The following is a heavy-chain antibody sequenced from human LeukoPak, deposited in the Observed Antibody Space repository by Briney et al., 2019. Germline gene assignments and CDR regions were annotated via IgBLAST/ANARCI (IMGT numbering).Heavy chain of an antibody. D-gene: IGHD5-18*01. CDR3: ARESGYSYGCFDY. V-gene: IGHV3-48*03. CDR1: GFTFDDYG. CDR2: ISSSGSTT. Sequence: PGGSLRLSCAASGFTFDDYGMNWVRQAPGKGLEWVSYISSSGSTTYYADFVKGRFTISRDNAKNSLYLQMNSLRAEDTAVYYCARESGYSYGCFDYWGQGTLVTVSS. J-gene: IGHJ4*02.